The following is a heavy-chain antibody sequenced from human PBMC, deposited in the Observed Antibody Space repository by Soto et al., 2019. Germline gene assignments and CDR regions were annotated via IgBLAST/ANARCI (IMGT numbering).Heavy chain of an antibody. Sequence: SETLSLTCTVSGGSISSYYWSWIRQPPGKGLEWIGYIYYSGSTNYNPSLKSRVTISVDTSKNQFSLKLSSVTATDTAVYYCARRYSSSFDYWGQGTLVTVSS. CDR3: ARRYSSSFDY. V-gene: IGHV4-59*08. D-gene: IGHD6-13*01. CDR2: IYYSGST. CDR1: GGSISSYY. J-gene: IGHJ4*02.